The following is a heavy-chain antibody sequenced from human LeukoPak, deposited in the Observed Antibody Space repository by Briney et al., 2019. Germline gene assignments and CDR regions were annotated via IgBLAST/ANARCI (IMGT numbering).Heavy chain of an antibody. J-gene: IGHJ5*01. V-gene: IGHV3-64*01. CDR3: ARYNNYYDS. CDR1: GFTFSSYA. Sequence: PGGSLRLSCAAPGFTFSSYAMHWVRQAPGKGLEHVSAISIDGGNTFYSNSVKGRFIISRDNSKNTLYLQMGSLRAEDMAVYYCARYNNYYDSWGQGTLVTVFS. CDR2: ISIDGGNT.